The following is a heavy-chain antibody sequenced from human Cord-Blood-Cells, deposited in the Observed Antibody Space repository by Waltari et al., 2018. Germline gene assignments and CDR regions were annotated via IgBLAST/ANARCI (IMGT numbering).Heavy chain of an antibody. Sequence: MSWVRQAPGKGLEWVSAISGSGGSTYYADSVKGRFTISRDNSKNTLYLQMNSLRAEDTAVYYCAKDRRSYYYFDYWGQGTLVTVSS. V-gene: IGHV3-23*01. J-gene: IGHJ4*02. D-gene: IGHD1-26*01. CDR2: ISGSGGST. CDR3: AKDRRSYYYFDY.